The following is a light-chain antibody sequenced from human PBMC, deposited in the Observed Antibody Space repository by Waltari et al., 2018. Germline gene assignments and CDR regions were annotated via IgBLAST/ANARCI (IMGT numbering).Light chain of an antibody. CDR3: QQYNKWPPIS. CDR1: QNVNTN. J-gene: IGKJ5*01. CDR2: GAS. V-gene: IGKV3-15*01. Sequence: EILLTQSPATLSVSPGERATLSCRASQNVNTNVAWYQQKPGQAPRLLIYGASTRHTGIPDRVTGSVSGTDFTLTIDTLQSEDFAVYYCQQYNKWPPISFGQGTRLEIK.